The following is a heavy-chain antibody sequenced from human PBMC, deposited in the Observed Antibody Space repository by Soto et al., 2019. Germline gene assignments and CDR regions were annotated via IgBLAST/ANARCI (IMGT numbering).Heavy chain of an antibody. CDR3: ARGRPSGYAWFDP. V-gene: IGHV4-38-2*01. CDR1: GYSISNGYY. CDR2: IYHSGST. D-gene: IGHD3-22*01. J-gene: IGHJ5*02. Sequence: SETLSLTCVVSGYSISNGYYWGWIRQPPGKGLEWIATIYHSGSTYYNLSLESRVTISVDTSKNQLSLTLKSVTAADTAVYYCARGRPSGYAWFDPWGQGTLVAVSS.